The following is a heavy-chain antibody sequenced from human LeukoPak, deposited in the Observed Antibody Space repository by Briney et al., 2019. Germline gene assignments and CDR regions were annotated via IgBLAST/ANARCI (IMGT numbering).Heavy chain of an antibody. J-gene: IGHJ4*02. Sequence: GGSLRLSCAASGFIFSKDRMSWVRQAPGKGLEWVANIKQDGSEQYYVDSVRGRFITSRDNAKNTLFLQMNSLRSEDTAVYYCVSRAYCGGNCPSHFDYWGRGTLVTVSS. CDR3: VSRAYCGGNCPSHFDY. CDR1: GFIFSKDR. D-gene: IGHD2-21*02. V-gene: IGHV3-7*03. CDR2: IKQDGSEQ.